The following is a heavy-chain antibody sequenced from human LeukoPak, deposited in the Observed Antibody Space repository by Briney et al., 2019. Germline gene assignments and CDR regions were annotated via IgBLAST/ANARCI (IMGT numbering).Heavy chain of an antibody. J-gene: IGHJ4*02. CDR1: GYTFTSYA. D-gene: IGHD4-23*01. CDR3: AREGGGNAFDY. Sequence: RASVKVSCKASGYTFTSYAMHWVRQAPGQRLEWMGWINGGNDNTKYSEKFQGRVTFTKDTSASTAYMELSSLRSEDTAVYYCAREGGGNAFDYWGQGTLVTVSS. V-gene: IGHV1-3*01. CDR2: INGGNDNT.